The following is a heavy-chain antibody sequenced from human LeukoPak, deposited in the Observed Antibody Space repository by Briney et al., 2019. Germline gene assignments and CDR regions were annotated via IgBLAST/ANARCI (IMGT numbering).Heavy chain of an antibody. CDR2: IYHSGST. CDR3: ARHKGYKQQLVTTGFGY. D-gene: IGHD4-23*01. Sequence: LETLSLTCAVSGYSIFNGYYWGWIRQPPGKGLEWIGSIYHSGSTYYNPSLKSRVTISVDTSKNQFSLKLSSVTAADTAFYYCARHKGYKQQLVTTGFGYWGQGTLVTVPS. V-gene: IGHV4-38-2*01. CDR1: GYSIFNGYY. J-gene: IGHJ4*02.